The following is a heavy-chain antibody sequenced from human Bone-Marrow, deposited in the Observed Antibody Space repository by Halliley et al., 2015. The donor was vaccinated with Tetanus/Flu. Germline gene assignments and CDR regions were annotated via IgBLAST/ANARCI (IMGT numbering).Heavy chain of an antibody. Sequence: LRLSCAASRFDFSTHSMNWVRQAPGKGLEWVSSISGSGAYTFYADSVKGRFTISRDNAKNSLYLQMNSLRAEDTAIYYCARDPAVVVQWVAGTGHPFDYWGQGTLVTVSS. D-gene: IGHD6-19*01. CDR2: ISGSGAYT. CDR3: ARDPAVVVQWVAGTGHPFDY. V-gene: IGHV3-21*06. J-gene: IGHJ4*02. CDR1: RFDFSTHS.